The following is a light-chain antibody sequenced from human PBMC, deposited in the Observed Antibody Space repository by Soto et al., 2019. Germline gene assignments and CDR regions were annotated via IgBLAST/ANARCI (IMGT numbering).Light chain of an antibody. CDR2: EVT. J-gene: IGLJ2*01. V-gene: IGLV2-14*01. CDR1: SSDVGGYNY. CDR3: SSYTSSNTLI. Sequence: QSVLTQPASVSGSPGQSMTISCTGTSSDVGGYNYVSWYQQYPGKAPKVMIYEVTNRPSGASNRFSGSKSGNTASLTISGLQAEDEADYYCSSYTSSNTLIFGGGTKVTVL.